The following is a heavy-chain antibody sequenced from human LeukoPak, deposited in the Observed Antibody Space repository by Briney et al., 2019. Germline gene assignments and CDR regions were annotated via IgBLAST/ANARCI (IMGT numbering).Heavy chain of an antibody. J-gene: IGHJ4*02. Sequence: RAGGSLRLSCAASGFTFSSYAMSWVRQAPGKGLEWVSAISGSGGSTYYADSVKGRFTISRDNSKNTLYLQMNSLRAEDTAVYYCAKDRYYDFWSGYNYFDYWGQGTLVTVSS. D-gene: IGHD3-3*01. CDR2: ISGSGGST. CDR1: GFTFSSYA. V-gene: IGHV3-23*01. CDR3: AKDRYYDFWSGYNYFDY.